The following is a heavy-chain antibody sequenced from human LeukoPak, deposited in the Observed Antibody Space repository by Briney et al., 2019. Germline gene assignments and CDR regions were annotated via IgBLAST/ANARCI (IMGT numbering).Heavy chain of an antibody. V-gene: IGHV3-23*01. J-gene: IGHJ3*02. CDR1: GFTFSSFA. CDR3: AKWGTVAGAFDI. Sequence: GGTLRLSCAASGFTFSSFALSWVRQAPGKGLEWVSAISDSGGSTYYADPVKGRFTISRDNSKNTLYLQMNSLRAEDTAVYYCAKWGTVAGAFDIWGQGTMVTVSS. D-gene: IGHD6-19*01. CDR2: ISDSGGST.